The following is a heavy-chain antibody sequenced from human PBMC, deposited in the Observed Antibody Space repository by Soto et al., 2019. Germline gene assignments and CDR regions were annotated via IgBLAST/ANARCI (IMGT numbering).Heavy chain of an antibody. Sequence: GGSLRLSCAASGFTFSSYGMHWVRQAPGKGLEWVAVISYDGSNKYYADSVKGRFTISRDNSKNTLYLQMNSLRAEDTAVYYCAKEAEYSTAPYDFWSGYFGYFDYWGQGTLVTVSS. J-gene: IGHJ4*02. CDR3: AKEAEYSTAPYDFWSGYFGYFDY. V-gene: IGHV3-30*18. CDR1: GFTFSSYG. CDR2: ISYDGSNK. D-gene: IGHD3-3*01.